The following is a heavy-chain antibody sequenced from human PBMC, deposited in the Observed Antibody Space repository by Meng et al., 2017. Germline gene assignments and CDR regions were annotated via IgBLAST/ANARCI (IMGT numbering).Heavy chain of an antibody. D-gene: IGHD4-17*01. CDR2: ISAYNGNT. J-gene: IGHJ4*02. V-gene: IGHV1-18*01. CDR1: GYTFTSYG. Sequence: QVELGHHVGGVKKPGASVKVSCKASGYTFTSYGISWVRQAPGQGLEWMGWISAYNGNTNYAQKLQGRVTMTTDTSTSTAYMELRSLRSDDTAVYYCARGNYGGYLYYFDYWGQGTLVTVSS. CDR3: ARGNYGGYLYYFDY.